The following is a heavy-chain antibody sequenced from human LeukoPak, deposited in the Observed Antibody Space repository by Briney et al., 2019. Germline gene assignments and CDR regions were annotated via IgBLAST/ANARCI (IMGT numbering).Heavy chain of an antibody. V-gene: IGHV1-8*01. J-gene: IGHJ4*02. Sequence: GASVKVSCKASGYTFTSYDINWVRQATGQGLEWMGWMNPNSGNTGYAQKFQGRVTMTRNTSISTAYMELSSLRSEDTAVYYCATFPFTPDSGWYDVTPVVDYWGQGTLVTVSS. D-gene: IGHD6-19*01. CDR1: GYTFTSYD. CDR3: ATFPFTPDSGWYDVTPVVDY. CDR2: MNPNSGNT.